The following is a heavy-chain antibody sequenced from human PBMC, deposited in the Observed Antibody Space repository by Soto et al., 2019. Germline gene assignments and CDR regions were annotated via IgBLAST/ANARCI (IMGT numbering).Heavy chain of an antibody. V-gene: IGHV1-69*02. J-gene: IGHJ6*02. CDR2: IIPILGIA. D-gene: IGHD3-9*01. CDR3: ARGELRYPLDV. CDR1: GGTFSSYT. Sequence: QVQLVQSGAEVKKPGSSVKVSCKASGGTFSSYTISWVRQAPGQELEWMGRIIPILGIANYAQKFQGRVTITADKSTSTAYMELSSLRSEDTAVYYCARGELRYPLDVWGQGTTVTVSS.